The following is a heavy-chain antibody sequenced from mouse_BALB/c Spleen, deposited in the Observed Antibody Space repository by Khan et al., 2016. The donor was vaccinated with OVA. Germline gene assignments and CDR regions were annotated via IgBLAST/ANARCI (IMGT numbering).Heavy chain of an antibody. CDR3: TRDRIDY. V-gene: IGHV1-7*01. J-gene: IGHJ2*01. CDR1: GYTFTIYW. Sequence: QVQLKQSGAELAKPGASVKMSCKASGYTFTIYWMHWVKQRPGQGLEWIGYINPTSGYTDYNEKFKDRATLSADKSSSTAYMQLSSLTSEDSAVYYCTRDRIDYWGQGTTLTVSS. CDR2: INPTSGYT.